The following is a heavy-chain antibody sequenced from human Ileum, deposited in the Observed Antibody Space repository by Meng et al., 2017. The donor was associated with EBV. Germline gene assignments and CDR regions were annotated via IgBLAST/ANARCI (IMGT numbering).Heavy chain of an antibody. CDR3: ARWAGHCSSANCFPPLDY. CDR1: GGTFSNYA. J-gene: IGHJ4*02. CDR2: IIPIFATP. D-gene: IGHD2-2*03. V-gene: IGHV1-69*06. Sequence: VQLVQSGAEVKNPGSSVKVSCKASGGTFSNYAISWVRQAPGQGLEWMGGIIPIFATPNYAQKFQDRITIIADTSTTTAYMELSSLTSEDTAIYYCARWAGHCSSANCFPPLDYWGQGTLVTVSS.